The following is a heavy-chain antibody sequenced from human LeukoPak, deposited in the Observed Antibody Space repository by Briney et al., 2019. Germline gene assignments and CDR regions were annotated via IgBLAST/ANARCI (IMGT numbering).Heavy chain of an antibody. CDR1: GLSFSSFE. CDR3: AKADGTVVVTASRH. D-gene: IGHD2-21*02. V-gene: IGHV3-48*03. J-gene: IGHJ4*02. Sequence: GGSLRLSCAASGLSFSSFEMTWVRQAPGKGLEWVSYISGSGGDIFYADSVKGRFTISRDNSKNTLYLQMNSLRAEDTAVYYCAKADGTVVVTASRHWGQGTLVTVSS. CDR2: ISGSGGDI.